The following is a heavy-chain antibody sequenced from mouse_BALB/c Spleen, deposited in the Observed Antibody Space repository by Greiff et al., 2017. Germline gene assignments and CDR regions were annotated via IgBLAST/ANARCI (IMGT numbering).Heavy chain of an antibody. CDR2: IWSDGST. Sequence: VKLMESGPDLVAPSQSLSITCTVSGFSLTSYGVHWVRQPPGKGLEWLVVIWSDGSTTYNSALKSRLSISKDNSKSQVFLKMNSLQTDDTAMYYCARHGYDYGAFAYWGQGTLVTVSA. CDR3: ARHGYDYGAFAY. D-gene: IGHD2-4*01. V-gene: IGHV2-6-2*01. J-gene: IGHJ3*01. CDR1: GFSLTSYG.